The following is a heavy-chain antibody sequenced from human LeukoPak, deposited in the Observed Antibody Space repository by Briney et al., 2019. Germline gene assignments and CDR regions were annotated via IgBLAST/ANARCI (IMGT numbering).Heavy chain of an antibody. D-gene: IGHD6-19*01. V-gene: IGHV3-23*01. CDR3: AKARWEQWGDYFDY. CDR1: GLTLRNYA. CDR2: ISGSSGST. Sequence: GWSLTFSCLASGLTLRNYAMSWVRPPAGRGLDWVGAISGSSGSTNDADNVKGRFTISKDNSKNTLYLKMISLRAEDTAVYYCAKARWEQWGDYFDYWGQGTLVTVSS. J-gene: IGHJ4*02.